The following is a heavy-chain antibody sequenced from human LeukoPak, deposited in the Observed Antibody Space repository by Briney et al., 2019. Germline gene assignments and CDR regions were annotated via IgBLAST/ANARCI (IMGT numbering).Heavy chain of an antibody. J-gene: IGHJ4*02. Sequence: PGGSLRLSCAASGFTFSSYSMNWVRRAPGKGLEWVSSISSSSSYIYYADSVKGRFTISRDNAKNSLYLQMNNLRAEDTAVYYCARGIYSSSSAVDYWGQGTLVTVSS. CDR1: GFTFSSYS. D-gene: IGHD6-6*01. CDR3: ARGIYSSSSAVDY. CDR2: ISSSSSYI. V-gene: IGHV3-21*01.